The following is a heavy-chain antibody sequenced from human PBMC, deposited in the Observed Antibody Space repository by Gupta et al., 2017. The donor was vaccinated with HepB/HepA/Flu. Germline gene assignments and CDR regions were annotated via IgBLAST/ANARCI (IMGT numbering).Heavy chain of an antibody. CDR1: GFTLDTNS. J-gene: IGHJ4*02. V-gene: IGHV3-48*02. CDR2: SSRSSKTI. Sequence: EVQLEESGGGFVQTGGSLRLSCAASGFTLDTNSMNWVRQVPGKGLEWRAYSSRSSKTIYYAGSVEGRFTVSRDLAKNSLYRQMSSLRDEDTAIYYCARTNRGGYNPNGFDTGGQGAPVTVSS. D-gene: IGHD5-24*01. CDR3: ARTNRGGYNPNGFDT.